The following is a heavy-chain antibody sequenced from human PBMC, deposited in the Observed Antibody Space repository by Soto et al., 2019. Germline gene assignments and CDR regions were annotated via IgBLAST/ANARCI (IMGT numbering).Heavy chain of an antibody. Sequence: QVQLVQSGAEVKKPGSSVKVSCKASGGTFSSYAISWVRQAPGQGLEWMGGIIPIFGTANYAQKFHGRVTITADESTSTAYMELSSLRSEDTAVYYCAKQTYYDFWSGYKPPQDYYYYGMDVWGQGTTVTVSS. CDR3: AKQTYYDFWSGYKPPQDYYYYGMDV. CDR2: IIPIFGTA. J-gene: IGHJ6*02. CDR1: GGTFSSYA. D-gene: IGHD3-3*01. V-gene: IGHV1-69*01.